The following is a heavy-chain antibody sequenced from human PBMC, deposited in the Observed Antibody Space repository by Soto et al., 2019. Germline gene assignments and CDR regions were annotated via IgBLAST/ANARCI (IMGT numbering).Heavy chain of an antibody. CDR2: IYPSGGEI. CDR3: VKGGWGDN. Sequence: EVQLLESGGGLVQPGESLRLSCAASGFNFSTYGMTWVRQAPGRGLEWVSAIYPSGGEIYYAAAVMGRFIISRDDSRGSVSLQMDSLRGEDTATYYCVKGGWGDNWAPGTLVTVSS. D-gene: IGHD6-19*01. J-gene: IGHJ4*02. CDR1: GFNFSTYG. V-gene: IGHV3-23*01.